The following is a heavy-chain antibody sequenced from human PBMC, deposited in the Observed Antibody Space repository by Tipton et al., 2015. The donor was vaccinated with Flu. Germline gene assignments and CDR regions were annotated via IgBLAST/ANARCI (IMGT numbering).Heavy chain of an antibody. D-gene: IGHD3-16*01. CDR3: ARSKTLRRWGYYFDY. Sequence: TLSLTCTVSGGSISSYYWSWIRPPAGKGLEWIGRIHTSGSTNYNPPLKSRVTMSVDTSKNQFSLKLSSVTAADTAVYYCARSKTLRRWGYYFDYWGQGTLVTVSS. CDR2: IHTSGST. CDR1: GGSISSYY. V-gene: IGHV4-4*07. J-gene: IGHJ4*02.